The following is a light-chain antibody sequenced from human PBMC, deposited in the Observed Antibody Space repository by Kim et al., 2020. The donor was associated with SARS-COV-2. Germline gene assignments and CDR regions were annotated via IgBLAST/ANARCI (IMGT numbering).Light chain of an antibody. CDR2: PDS. CDR3: QAWESSTWV. J-gene: IGLJ3*02. Sequence: SRTQEQKARITCGGDKVGEKYDCWDKKKPGKSPGLGIYPDSKRPSGIPERLSGANSGNKATLTISGTQAMDEADYYCQAWESSTWVFGGGTQLRVL. V-gene: IGLV3-1*01. CDR1: KVGEKY.